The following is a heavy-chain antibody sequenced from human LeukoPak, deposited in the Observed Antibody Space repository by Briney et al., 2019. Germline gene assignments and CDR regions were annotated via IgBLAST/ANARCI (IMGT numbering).Heavy chain of an antibody. V-gene: IGHV1-18*01. CDR2: ISAYNGNT. D-gene: IGHD6-19*01. CDR1: GYTFTSYG. J-gene: IGHJ5*02. Sequence: ASVKVSCKASGYTFTSYGISWVRHAPGQGLEWMGWISAYNGNTNYAQKLQGRVTMTTDTSTTTAYMELRSLRSDDTAVYYCARDTRIAVAGTNWFDPWGQGTLVTVSS. CDR3: ARDTRIAVAGTNWFDP.